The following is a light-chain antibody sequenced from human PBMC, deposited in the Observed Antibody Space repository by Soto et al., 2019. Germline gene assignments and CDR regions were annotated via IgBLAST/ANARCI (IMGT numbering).Light chain of an antibody. Sequence: QSVLAQPASVSGSPGQSITISCTGTSSDVGGYNYVSWYQQHPGKAPKLMIYEVSNRPSGVSNRFSGSKSGNTASLTISGLQAEDEDDYYCSSYTSSSIPYVFGTGTKVTVL. J-gene: IGLJ1*01. CDR3: SSYTSSSIPYV. CDR2: EVS. CDR1: SSDVGGYNY. V-gene: IGLV2-14*01.